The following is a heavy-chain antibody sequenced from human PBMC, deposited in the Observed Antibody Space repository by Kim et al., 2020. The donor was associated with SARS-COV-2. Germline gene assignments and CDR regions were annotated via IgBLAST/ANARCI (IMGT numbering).Heavy chain of an antibody. Sequence: SVKVSCKASGGTFSSYAISWVRQAPGQGLEWMGGIIPIFGTANYAQKFQGRVTITADESTSTAYMELSSLRSEDTAVYYCARDHWDYYDSSGSRGSGAFDIWGQGTMVTVSS. J-gene: IGHJ3*02. D-gene: IGHD3-22*01. CDR1: GGTFSSYA. CDR3: ARDHWDYYDSSGSRGSGAFDI. V-gene: IGHV1-69*13. CDR2: IIPIFGTA.